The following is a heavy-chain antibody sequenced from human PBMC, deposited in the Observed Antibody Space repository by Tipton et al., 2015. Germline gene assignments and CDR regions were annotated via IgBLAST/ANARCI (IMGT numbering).Heavy chain of an antibody. D-gene: IGHD1-1*01. V-gene: IGHV1-69*17. Sequence: QSGPEVKKPGSSVNVSCTASGGSFSSYYFTWVRQAPGQGLEWMGGIIPLFGMPNYAEKFQGRVTITADKSTSTAYMELSSLRSEDTAVYYCARDMSGPRYRAGFDSWGQGTLVTVSS. CDR1: GGSFSSYY. J-gene: IGHJ4*02. CDR3: ARDMSGPRYRAGFDS. CDR2: IIPLFGMP.